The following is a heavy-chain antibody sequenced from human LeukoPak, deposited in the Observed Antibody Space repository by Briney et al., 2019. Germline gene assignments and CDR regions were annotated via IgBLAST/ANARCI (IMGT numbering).Heavy chain of an antibody. CDR2: IRSKAYGGTT. CDR1: GFTFGDYA. J-gene: IGHJ4*02. CDR3: TREGRGWVSGFNY. Sequence: PGGSLRLSCTASGFTFGDYAMSWVRQAPGKGLEWVGFIRSKAYGGTTEYAASVKGRFTISRDDSKSIAYLQMNSLKTEDTAVYYCTREGRGWVSGFNYWGKGTLVTVSS. V-gene: IGHV3-49*04. D-gene: IGHD6-19*01.